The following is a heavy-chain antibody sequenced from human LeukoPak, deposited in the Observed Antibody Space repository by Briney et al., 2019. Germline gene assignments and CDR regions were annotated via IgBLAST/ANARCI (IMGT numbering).Heavy chain of an antibody. V-gene: IGHV4-39*01. Sequence: SETLSLTYSVSGASITASGFYWAWFRRPPGKGLEWIGGLYYGATNYYNPSLQSRVTISVDTSKNQFSLDLASVTAADTAVYYCARRSHSPLGSPYWGQGTQVTVSS. CDR2: LYYGATN. J-gene: IGHJ4*01. CDR3: ARRSHSPLGSPY. D-gene: IGHD3-10*01. CDR1: GASITASGFY.